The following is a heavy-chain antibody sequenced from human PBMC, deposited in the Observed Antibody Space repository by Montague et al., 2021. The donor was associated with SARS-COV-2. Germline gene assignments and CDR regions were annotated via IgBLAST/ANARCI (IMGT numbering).Heavy chain of an antibody. CDR3: ARVAGGYYHDSSAYSDC. J-gene: IGHJ4*02. V-gene: IGHV4-34*01. CDR1: GGSFSGYY. Sequence: SETLSLTCAVYGGSFSGYYWSWIRQPPGKGLEWIGEINQSGSTNYNPSLKSRVTLSVDTSKKQFSLKLSSLTAADTAVYYCARVAGGYYHDSSAYSDCWGQGSLVTVSS. CDR2: INQSGST. D-gene: IGHD3-22*01.